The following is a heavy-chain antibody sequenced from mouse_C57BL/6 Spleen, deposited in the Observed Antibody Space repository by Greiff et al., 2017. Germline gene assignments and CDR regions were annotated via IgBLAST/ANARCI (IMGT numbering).Heavy chain of an antibody. Sequence: EVQRVESGEGLVKPGGSLKLSCAASGFTFSSYAMSWVRQTPEKRLEWVAYISSGGDYIYYADTVQGRFTISRDNARNTLYLQMSSLKSEDTAMYYCTRGGTMVTTDSAWFAYWGQGTLVTVSA. CDR1: GFTFSSYA. V-gene: IGHV5-9-1*02. CDR3: TRGGTMVTTDSAWFAY. CDR2: ISSGGDYI. J-gene: IGHJ3*01. D-gene: IGHD2-2*01.